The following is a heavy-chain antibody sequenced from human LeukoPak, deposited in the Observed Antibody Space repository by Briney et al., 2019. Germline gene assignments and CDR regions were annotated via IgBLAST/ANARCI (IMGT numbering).Heavy chain of an antibody. V-gene: IGHV3-21*01. J-gene: IGHJ4*02. CDR3: ARVFTGSGSYYEGVFDY. CDR2: ISSSSSYI. D-gene: IGHD3-10*01. CDR1: GFTFSSYS. Sequence: PGGSLRLSCAASGFTFSSYSMNWVRQAPGKGLGWVSSISSSSSYIYYADSVKGRFTISRDNAKNSLYLQMNSLRAEDTAVYYCARVFTGSGSYYEGVFDYWGQGTLVTVSS.